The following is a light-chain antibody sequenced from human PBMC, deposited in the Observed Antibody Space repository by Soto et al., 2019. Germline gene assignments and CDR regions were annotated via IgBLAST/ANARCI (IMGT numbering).Light chain of an antibody. V-gene: IGKV1-33*01. CDR3: QQYDNFPRAIN. Sequence: DIQMTRSASSLSAWLGGGVTISFHSIQDISNYLHWYQQKPGKAPKLLIYDASNLETGVPSRFSGSGSGTDFTFTISSLQPEDIATYYCQQYDNFPRAINFGQGTRLEI. J-gene: IGKJ5*01. CDR1: QDISNY. CDR2: DAS.